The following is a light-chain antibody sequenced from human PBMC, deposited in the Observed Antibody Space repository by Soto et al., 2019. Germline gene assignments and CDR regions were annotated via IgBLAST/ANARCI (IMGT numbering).Light chain of an antibody. CDR1: RSNIGAGYD. Sequence: SVLKQPPSVYGAAGQRVTISCTGSRSNIGAGYDVNWYQQLPGAAPKFLIYGNSNRPSGVPDRFSGSKSGTSASLAITGLQAEDEADYYCQSYDSRLSGYVFVSGSKVT. V-gene: IGLV1-40*01. J-gene: IGLJ1*01. CDR2: GNS. CDR3: QSYDSRLSGYV.